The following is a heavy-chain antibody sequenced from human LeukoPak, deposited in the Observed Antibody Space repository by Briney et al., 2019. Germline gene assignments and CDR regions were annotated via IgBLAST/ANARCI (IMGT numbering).Heavy chain of an antibody. J-gene: IGHJ4*02. V-gene: IGHV3-7*05. D-gene: IGHD2-2*02. CDR3: GRGYSHLDY. CDR2: VKEDESEK. CDR1: GFSFSAYW. Sequence: PGGSLRLSCAVSGFSFSAYWMTWVRQAPGKGLEWLASVKEDESEKYQVDSVKGRFTISRDNAENSLFLQLNSLSAEDTAVYHCGRGYSHLDYWGQGALVTVSS.